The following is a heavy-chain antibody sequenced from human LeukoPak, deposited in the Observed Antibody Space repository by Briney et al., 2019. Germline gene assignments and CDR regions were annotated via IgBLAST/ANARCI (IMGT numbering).Heavy chain of an antibody. V-gene: IGHV1-69*13. Sequence: ASVKVSCKASGGTFSSYAISWVRQAPGQGLEWMGGIIPIFGTANYAQKFQGRVTITADESTSTAYMELSSLRSEDTAVYYCARDFYDFWSGYRGPDYWGQGTLVTVSS. D-gene: IGHD3-3*01. CDR3: ARDFYDFWSGYRGPDY. J-gene: IGHJ4*02. CDR2: IIPIFGTA. CDR1: GGTFSSYA.